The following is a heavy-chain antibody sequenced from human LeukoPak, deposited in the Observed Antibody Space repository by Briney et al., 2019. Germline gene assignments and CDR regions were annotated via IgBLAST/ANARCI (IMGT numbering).Heavy chain of an antibody. J-gene: IGHJ4*02. CDR1: GFTVDSNY. CDR3: TRGGASTSYYWFY. D-gene: IGHD2-8*01. V-gene: IGHV3-53*01. Sequence: GGSLRLSCAASGFTVDSNYLSWVRQAPGKGLEWVSTIYTGGNTYYAASVKGRFTISRDFSKNTVFLHMNSLRAEDTAMYYCTRGGASTSYYWFYWGQGTLVTVSS. CDR2: IYTGGNT.